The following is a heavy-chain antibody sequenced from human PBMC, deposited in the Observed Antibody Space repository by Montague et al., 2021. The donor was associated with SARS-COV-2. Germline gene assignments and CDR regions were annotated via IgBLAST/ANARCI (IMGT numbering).Heavy chain of an antibody. CDR1: GGSISYGGYF. CDR2: IDNSGTT. CDR3: ARDLEGTDV. D-gene: IGHD1-1*01. V-gene: IGHV4-31*03. J-gene: IGHJ6*02. Sequence: TLSLTCTVSGGSISYGGYFWNWICQHPGKGLEWIGYIDNSGTTQYNPSLESRVSLSVDTSKNQFSLNLRSATAADTALYYCARDLEGTDVWGQGTTVIVSS.